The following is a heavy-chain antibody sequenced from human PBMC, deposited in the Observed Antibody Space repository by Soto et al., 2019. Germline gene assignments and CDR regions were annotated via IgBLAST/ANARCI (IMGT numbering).Heavy chain of an antibody. Sequence: ASVKVSCKASGGTFSSYAISWVRQAPGQGLEWMGGIIPIFGTANYAQKFQGRVTITADESTSTAYMELSSLRSEDTAVYSCARAKSRGVSGYDIYNWFAPWGLGTLVTVSS. D-gene: IGHD5-12*01. V-gene: IGHV1-69*13. CDR2: IIPIFGTA. J-gene: IGHJ5*02. CDR3: ARAKSRGVSGYDIYNWFAP. CDR1: GGTFSSYA.